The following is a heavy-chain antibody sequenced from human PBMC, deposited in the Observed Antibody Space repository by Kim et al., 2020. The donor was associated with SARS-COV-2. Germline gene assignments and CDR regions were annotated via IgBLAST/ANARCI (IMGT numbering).Heavy chain of an antibody. CDR1: GFTFSSYW. J-gene: IGHJ4*02. CDR3: ARSTGGIVVAPVASDPFDY. Sequence: GGSLRLSCAASGFTFSSYWMHWVRQAPGKGLVWVSRINSDGSSTSYADSVKGRFTISRDNAKNTLYLQMNSLRAEDTAVYYCARSTGGIVVAPVASDPFDYWGQGTLVTASS. CDR2: INSDGSST. V-gene: IGHV3-74*01. D-gene: IGHD2-2*01.